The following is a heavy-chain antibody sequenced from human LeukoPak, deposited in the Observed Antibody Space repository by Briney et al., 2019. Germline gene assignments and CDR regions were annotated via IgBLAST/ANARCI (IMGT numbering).Heavy chain of an antibody. D-gene: IGHD3-10*01. J-gene: IGHJ4*02. V-gene: IGHV4-31*01. CDR1: GGSISSGGYY. CDR3: ARGEFYGSGSYYPGDY. CDR2: IHNSGST. Sequence: SETLSLTCTVSGGSISSGGYYWSWIRQHPGKGLEWIGYIHNSGSTYYNPSLKSPVSISVDTSKSHFSLRLSSVTAADTAVYYCARGEFYGSGSYYPGDYWGQGTLVTVSS.